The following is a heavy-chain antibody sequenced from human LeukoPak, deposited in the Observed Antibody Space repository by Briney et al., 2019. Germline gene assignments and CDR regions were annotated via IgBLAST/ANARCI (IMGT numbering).Heavy chain of an antibody. CDR1: GGSISSYY. D-gene: IGHD6-13*01. Sequence: SETLSLTCTVSGGSISSYYWSWIRQPPGKGLEWIGEINHGGSTNYNPSLKSRVTISIDTSKNQFSLNLNSVTAADTAVYFCARGGFRAAAGTALWYWGQGTLVTVSS. J-gene: IGHJ4*02. CDR3: ARGGFRAAAGTALWY. V-gene: IGHV4-34*01. CDR2: INHGGST.